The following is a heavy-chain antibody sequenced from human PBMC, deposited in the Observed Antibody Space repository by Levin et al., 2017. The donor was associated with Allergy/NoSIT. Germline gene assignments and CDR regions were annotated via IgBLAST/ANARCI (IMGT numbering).Heavy chain of an antibody. D-gene: IGHD3-9*01. V-gene: IGHV5-51*01. Sequence: KVSCKGSGYSFTSYWIGWVRQMPGKGLEWMGIIYPGDSDTRYSPSFQGQVTISADKSISTAYLQWSSLKASDTAMYYCARHLGGRVRYDILTGNRGPFDYWGQGTLVTVSS. CDR2: IYPGDSDT. CDR3: ARHLGGRVRYDILTGNRGPFDY. CDR1: GYSFTSYW. J-gene: IGHJ4*02.